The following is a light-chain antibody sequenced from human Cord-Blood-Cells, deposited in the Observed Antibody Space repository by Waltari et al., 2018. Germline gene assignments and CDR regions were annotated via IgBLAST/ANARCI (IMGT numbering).Light chain of an antibody. V-gene: IGLV2-14*03. Sequence: QSALTQPASVSGSPGQSITISCTGTSSDVGGYNYVSWYQQHPGKAPKLMIYDVSNRPSGFSHRFSGSKSGNTASLTISGLQAEDEADYYCSSYTSSSTWVFGGGTKLTVL. CDR1: SSDVGGYNY. CDR2: DVS. J-gene: IGLJ3*02. CDR3: SSYTSSSTWV.